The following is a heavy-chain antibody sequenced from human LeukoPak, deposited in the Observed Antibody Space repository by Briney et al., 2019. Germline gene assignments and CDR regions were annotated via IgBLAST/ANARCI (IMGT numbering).Heavy chain of an antibody. D-gene: IGHD3-9*01. Sequence: ASVKVSCKASGYTFTSYYMHWVRQAPGRGLEWMGKINPSGGSTSYAQKFQGRVTMTRDTSTSTVYMELSSLRSEDTAVYYCARDAILRYFDWLSETDAFDIWGQGAMVTVSS. CDR1: GYTFTSYY. V-gene: IGHV1-46*01. J-gene: IGHJ3*02. CDR2: INPSGGST. CDR3: ARDAILRYFDWLSETDAFDI.